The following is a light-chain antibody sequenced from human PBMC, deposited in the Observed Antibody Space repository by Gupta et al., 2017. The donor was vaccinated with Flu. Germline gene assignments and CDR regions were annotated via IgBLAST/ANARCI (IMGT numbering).Light chain of an antibody. CDR3: CSDAGSSTLG. CDR1: SSDIGGFNL. CDR2: EAY. V-gene: IGLV2-23*01. J-gene: IGLJ2*01. Sequence: QSALSQPASVAGPPRPSITISCTGTSSDIGGFNLVSWYHLHPDKAPKLLVFEAYKRPSGVANRFSASKSGNTASLTISGHEEEDDADYYCCSDAGSSTLGFGGGTKLTVL.